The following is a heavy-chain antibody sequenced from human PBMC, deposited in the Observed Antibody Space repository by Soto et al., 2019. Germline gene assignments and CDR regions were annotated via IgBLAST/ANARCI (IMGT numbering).Heavy chain of an antibody. CDR2: IKQDGSEK. D-gene: IGHD1-20*01. Sequence: QSGGSLRLSCAASGFTFSSYAMSWVRQAPGKGLEWVANIKQDGSEKNYVDSVEGRFTISRDNAKNSLYLQMNSLRAEDTAVYYCARSRYLECWGQGTLVTVSS. V-gene: IGHV3-7*04. CDR1: GFTFSSYA. CDR3: ARSRYLEC. J-gene: IGHJ4*02.